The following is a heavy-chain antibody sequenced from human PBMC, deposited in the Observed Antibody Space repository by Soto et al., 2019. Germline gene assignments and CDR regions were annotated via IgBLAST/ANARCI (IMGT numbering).Heavy chain of an antibody. CDR3: ARVRITFGGVIVIPDAFDI. V-gene: IGHV1-18*04. Sequence: ASVKVSCKASGYTFTSYGISWVRQAPGQGLEWMGWISAYNGNTNYAQKLQGRVTMATDTSTSTAYMELRSLRSDDTAVYYCARVRITFGGVIVIPDAFDIWGQGTMVTVS. J-gene: IGHJ3*02. D-gene: IGHD3-16*02. CDR1: GYTFTSYG. CDR2: ISAYNGNT.